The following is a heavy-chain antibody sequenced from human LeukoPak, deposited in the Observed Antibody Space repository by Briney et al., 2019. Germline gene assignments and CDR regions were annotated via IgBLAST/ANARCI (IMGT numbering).Heavy chain of an antibody. J-gene: IGHJ6*03. V-gene: IGHV3-11*04. D-gene: IGHD3-3*01. CDR3: ARDWNYHMDV. CDR1: GFTFSNYW. Sequence: GGSLRLSCAASGFTFSNYWMSWVRQAPGKGLEWVSDISRDGITIYYADSVKGRFTISRDNAKNSLYLQVNSLRAEDTAIYYCARDWNYHMDVWGKGTTVTV. CDR2: ISRDGITI.